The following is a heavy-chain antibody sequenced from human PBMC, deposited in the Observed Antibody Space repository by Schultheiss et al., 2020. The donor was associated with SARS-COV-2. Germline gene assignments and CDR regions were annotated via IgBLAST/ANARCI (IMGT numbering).Heavy chain of an antibody. D-gene: IGHD6-19*01. CDR2: IGNDGNAM. V-gene: IGHV3-30*18. CDR1: GFTFSSYG. J-gene: IGHJ4*02. Sequence: GGSLRLSCAVSGFTFSSYGMHWVRQAPGRGLEWVAVIGNDGNAMYYGDSLKGRFTISRDNSKNTLYLQMDSLRAEDTAIYYCAKARSGWAREGFDYWGQGTLVTVSS. CDR3: AKARSGWAREGFDY.